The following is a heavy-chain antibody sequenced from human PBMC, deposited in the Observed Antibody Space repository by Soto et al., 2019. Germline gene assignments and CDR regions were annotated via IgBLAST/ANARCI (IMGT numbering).Heavy chain of an antibody. V-gene: IGHV5-51*01. CDR3: ARHGSYGSGSYYYYYYYMDV. CDR1: GYSFRSYW. J-gene: IGHJ6*03. CDR2: IYPDDSNT. Sequence: GESLKISCKTSGYSFRSYWIGWVRQMPGKGLEWMGIIYPDDSNTRYSPSFQGQVTISADKSISTAYLQWSSLKASDTAMYYCARHGSYGSGSYYYYYYYMDVWGKGPTVTVSS. D-gene: IGHD3-10*01.